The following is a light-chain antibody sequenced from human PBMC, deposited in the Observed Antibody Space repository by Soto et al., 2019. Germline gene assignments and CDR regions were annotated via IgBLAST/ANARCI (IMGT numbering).Light chain of an antibody. J-gene: IGKJ4*01. CDR1: QSISSN. CDR3: QQYNNWPPLT. Sequence: EIVMTQSPATLSVSPGERATLSCRASQSISSNLAWFQQKPGQAPRLLISGASTRATGVPARFSGSGSGTEFTLTNSILQSEDFAVYYCQQYNNWPPLTFGGGTKVEIK. CDR2: GAS. V-gene: IGKV3-15*01.